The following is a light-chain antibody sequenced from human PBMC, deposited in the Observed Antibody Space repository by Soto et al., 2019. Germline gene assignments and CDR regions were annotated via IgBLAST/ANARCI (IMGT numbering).Light chain of an antibody. CDR3: QHYNDWPYT. Sequence: EIVMTQSPATLSVSPGERATLSCRASQSVNSNLAWYQQKPGQAPRLLIHGASTRATGIAARFSGSGSGKEVTLTIRCLQSEDYAIYYCQHYNDWPYTFGQATKVEI. CDR2: GAS. CDR1: QSVNSN. V-gene: IGKV3-15*01. J-gene: IGKJ2*01.